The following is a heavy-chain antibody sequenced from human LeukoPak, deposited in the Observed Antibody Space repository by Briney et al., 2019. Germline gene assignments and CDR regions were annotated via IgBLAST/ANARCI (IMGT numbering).Heavy chain of an antibody. CDR3: AKDIEGYGSGSLFDY. J-gene: IGHJ4*02. CDR1: GFTFDDYA. V-gene: IGHV3-9*01. CDR2: ISWNSGSI. Sequence: QPGRSLRLSCAASGFTFDDYAMHWVRQAPGKGLEWVSGISWNSGSIGYADSVKGRFTISRDYAKNSLYLQMNSLRAEDTALYYCAKDIEGYGSGSLFDYWGQGTLVTVSS. D-gene: IGHD3-10*01.